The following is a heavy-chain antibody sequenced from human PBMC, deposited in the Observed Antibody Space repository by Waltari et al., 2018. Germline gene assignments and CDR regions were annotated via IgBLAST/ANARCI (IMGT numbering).Heavy chain of an antibody. D-gene: IGHD1-26*01. CDR2: ISPASVAT. J-gene: IGHJ4*02. CDR3: ARLPHWEPFDS. V-gene: IGHV1-2*02. Sequence: QGQLVQSGAEMKRPGASVKVSCKASGYAFSNYFLHWVRQAPGQGLEWMGWISPASVATKSPQNFKGRVTLTSDTALNTAYLELTGLTPDDTAVYYCARLPHWEPFDSWGQGTLVTVAS. CDR1: GYAFSNYF.